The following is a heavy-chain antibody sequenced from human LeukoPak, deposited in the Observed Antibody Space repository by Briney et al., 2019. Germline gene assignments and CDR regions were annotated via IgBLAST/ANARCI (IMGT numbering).Heavy chain of an antibody. D-gene: IGHD3-10*01. CDR2: IYTSGST. CDR1: GGSISSGSYY. J-gene: IGHJ4*02. CDR3: ARLKDNGDPPYYFDY. V-gene: IGHV4-61*02. Sequence: KSSETLSLTCTVSGGSISSGSYYWSWIRQPAGKGLEWIGRIYTSGSTNYNLSLKSRVTISVDTSKNQFSLKLSSVTAADTAVYYCARLKDNGDPPYYFDYWGQGTLVTVSS.